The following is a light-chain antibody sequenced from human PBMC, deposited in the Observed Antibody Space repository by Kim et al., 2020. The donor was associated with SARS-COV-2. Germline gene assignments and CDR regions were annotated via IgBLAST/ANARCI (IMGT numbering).Light chain of an antibody. V-gene: IGKV1-27*01. Sequence: SVGDRVTITCRASQGIGTYLTWYQQKLGKVPKLLIYSASTLQSGVPSRFRGSGSGTDFTLTISSLQPEDVGTYYCQKYTSAPQITFGPGTKVDIK. CDR2: SAS. CDR3: QKYTSAPQIT. CDR1: QGIGTY. J-gene: IGKJ3*01.